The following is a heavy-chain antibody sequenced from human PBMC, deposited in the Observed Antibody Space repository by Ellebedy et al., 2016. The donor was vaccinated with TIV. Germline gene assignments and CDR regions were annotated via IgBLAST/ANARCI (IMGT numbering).Heavy chain of an antibody. D-gene: IGHD5-18*01. CDR2: IYYSGST. J-gene: IGHJ4*02. V-gene: IGHV4-59*01. CDR1: GGSISSYY. CDR3: ARMGHLWSLGAFDY. Sequence: MPSETLSLTCTVSGGSISSYYWSWIRQPPGKGLEWVWLIYYSGSTNYTHSLKSRVTISVDTSKNQFSLKLSSVTAADTAVYYCARMGHLWSLGAFDYWGQGTLVTVSS.